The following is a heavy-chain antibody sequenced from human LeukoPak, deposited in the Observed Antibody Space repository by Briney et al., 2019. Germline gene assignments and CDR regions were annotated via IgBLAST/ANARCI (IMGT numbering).Heavy chain of an antibody. V-gene: IGHV3-23*01. D-gene: IGHD1-26*01. CDR3: AKDLAGSGSYSFDY. Sequence: GGSLRLSCAASGFTFSNYTMNWVRQAPGRGLEWVSAISGSGGSTYYADSVKGRFTISRDNSKNTLYLQMNSLRAEDTAVYYCAKDLAGSGSYSFDYWGQGTLVTVSS. J-gene: IGHJ4*02. CDR1: GFTFSNYT. CDR2: ISGSGGST.